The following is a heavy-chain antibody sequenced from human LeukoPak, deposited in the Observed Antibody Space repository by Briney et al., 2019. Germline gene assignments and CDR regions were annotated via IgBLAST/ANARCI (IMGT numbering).Heavy chain of an antibody. CDR2: IKRKTDGGTT. Sequence: GGSLRLSCAASGFSFSNAWMNWVRQAPGKGLEWVGHIKRKTDGGTTDYAAPVKGRFTISRDDSKNTLYLQMNSPKTDDTAVYYCTTPGSDYSYFWDQGTLVTVSS. V-gene: IGHV3-15*07. CDR3: TTPGSDYSYF. CDR1: GFSFSNAW. D-gene: IGHD3-10*01. J-gene: IGHJ4*02.